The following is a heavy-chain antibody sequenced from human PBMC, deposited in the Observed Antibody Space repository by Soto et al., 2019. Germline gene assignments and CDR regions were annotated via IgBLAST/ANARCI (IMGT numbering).Heavy chain of an antibody. D-gene: IGHD6-13*01. Sequence: SETLSLTCTVSGGSISNSGYHCTWVRQPPGEGLEWIGTISYSGTTFYNPSLKSRISITADTSKNRFSLRLSSVTAADTAVYYCSGDSNTRIWGDYWGPGTLVTVST. V-gene: IGHV4-39*01. CDR3: SGDSNTRIWGDY. J-gene: IGHJ4*02. CDR1: GGSISNSGYH. CDR2: ISYSGTT.